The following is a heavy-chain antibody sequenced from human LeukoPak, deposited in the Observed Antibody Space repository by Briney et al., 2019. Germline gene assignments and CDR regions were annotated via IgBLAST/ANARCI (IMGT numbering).Heavy chain of an antibody. J-gene: IGHJ3*02. CDR2: IYHSGST. CDR1: GYSISSGYY. Sequence: SETLSLTCAVSGYSISSGYYWGWIRQPPGKGLEWIGSIYHSGSTYYNPSLKSRVTISVDTSKNQFSLKLSSVTAADTAVYYCVRRTSHPYDAFDIWGQGTMVTVSS. CDR3: VRRTSHPYDAFDI. V-gene: IGHV4-38-2*01. D-gene: IGHD2-2*01.